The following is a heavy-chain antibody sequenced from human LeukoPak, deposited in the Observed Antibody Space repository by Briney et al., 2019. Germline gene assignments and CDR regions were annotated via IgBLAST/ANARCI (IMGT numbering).Heavy chain of an antibody. J-gene: IGHJ4*02. V-gene: IGHV3-23*01. CDR1: GFTFDDYG. Sequence: SGGSLRLSCAASGFTFDDYGMSWVRQAPGKGLEWVSAISGSGGSTYYADSVKGRFTISRDNSKNTLYLQMNSLRAEDTAVYYCAKARNSSIAVRSGFDYWGQGTLVTVSS. D-gene: IGHD6-6*01. CDR3: AKARNSSIAVRSGFDY. CDR2: ISGSGGST.